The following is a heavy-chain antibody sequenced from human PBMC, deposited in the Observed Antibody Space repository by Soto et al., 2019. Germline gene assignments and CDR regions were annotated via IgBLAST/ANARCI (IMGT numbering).Heavy chain of an antibody. J-gene: IGHJ5*02. CDR3: ARALGSWSDRFDP. Sequence: ASVQVSCQASGYTFPSYCMHWVRQAPGQGLEWMGIINPSGGSTSYAQKFQGRVTMTRDTSTSTVYMELSSLRSEDTAVYYCARALGSWSDRFDPWGQGTLVTVSS. D-gene: IGHD2-2*03. V-gene: IGHV1-46*01. CDR1: GYTFPSYC. CDR2: INPSGGST.